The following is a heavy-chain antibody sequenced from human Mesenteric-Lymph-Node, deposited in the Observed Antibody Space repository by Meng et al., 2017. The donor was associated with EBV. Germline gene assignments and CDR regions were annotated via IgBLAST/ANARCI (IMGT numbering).Heavy chain of an antibody. Sequence: QVRPPHYGPGLVKPSQTLSLPCAISGDSVSSKGAAWNWIRQSPSRGLEWLGRTYYRSKWYNDYAVSVKSRITINPDTSKNQFSLQLNSVTPEDTAVYYCARAPQFRVVYAIDYWGQGTLVTVSS. J-gene: IGHJ4*02. CDR1: GDSVSSKGAA. V-gene: IGHV6-1*01. D-gene: IGHD2-8*02. CDR3: ARAPQFRVVYAIDY. CDR2: TYYRSKWYN.